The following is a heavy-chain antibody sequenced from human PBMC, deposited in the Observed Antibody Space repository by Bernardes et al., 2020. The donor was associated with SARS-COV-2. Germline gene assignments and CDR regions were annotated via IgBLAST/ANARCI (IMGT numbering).Heavy chain of an antibody. CDR3: ARDSSDRIRYFDWLFVESYYYYGMDV. CDR2: INPSGGST. V-gene: IGHV1-46*01. D-gene: IGHD3-9*01. Sequence: ASVKVSCKASGYTFTSYYMHWVRQAPGQGLEWMGIINPSGGSTSYAQKFQGRVTMTRDTSTSTVYMELSSLRSEDTAVYYCARDSSDRIRYFDWLFVESYYYYGMDVWGQGTTVTVSS. J-gene: IGHJ6*02. CDR1: GYTFTSYY.